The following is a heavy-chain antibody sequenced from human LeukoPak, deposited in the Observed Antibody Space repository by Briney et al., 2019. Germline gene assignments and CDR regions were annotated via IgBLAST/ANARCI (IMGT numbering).Heavy chain of an antibody. Sequence: PSETLSLTCTVSGGSISTYYWNWLRQSPGKGLEWIGYIYYTGGTKYNPSLKSRLTISLDTSKSQFSLELSSVSTADTAIYYCARGTDDYKFDFWGQGALVTVSP. V-gene: IGHV4-59*01. CDR1: GGSISTYY. J-gene: IGHJ4*02. D-gene: IGHD5-24*01. CDR2: IYYTGGT. CDR3: ARGTDDYKFDF.